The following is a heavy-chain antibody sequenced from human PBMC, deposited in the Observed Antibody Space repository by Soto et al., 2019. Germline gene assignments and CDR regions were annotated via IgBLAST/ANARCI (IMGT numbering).Heavy chain of an antibody. CDR2: IYYSGST. CDR1: GGSISSYY. V-gene: IGHV4-59*01. J-gene: IGHJ4*02. Sequence: PSETLSLTCTVSGGSISSYYWSWIRQPPGKGLEWIGYIYYSGSTNYNPSLKSRVTISVDTSKNQFSLKLSSVTAADTAVYYCARGGVGATGPFFDYWGQGTLVTVSS. D-gene: IGHD1-26*01. CDR3: ARGGVGATGPFFDY.